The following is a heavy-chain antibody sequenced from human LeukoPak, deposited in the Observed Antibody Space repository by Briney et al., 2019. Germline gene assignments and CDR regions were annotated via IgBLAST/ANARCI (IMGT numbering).Heavy chain of an antibody. D-gene: IGHD6-13*01. CDR3: AKDLASSTWRFDF. Sequence: GGSLRLSCAASGFTSSNYGMTWVRQAPGKGLGWVSSISGGGHTYYADSAKGRFTISRDISINTLFLQMSNLRAEDTALCYCAKDLASSTWRFDFWGQGTLVTVSS. V-gene: IGHV3-23*01. J-gene: IGHJ4*02. CDR1: GFTSSNYG. CDR2: ISGGGHT.